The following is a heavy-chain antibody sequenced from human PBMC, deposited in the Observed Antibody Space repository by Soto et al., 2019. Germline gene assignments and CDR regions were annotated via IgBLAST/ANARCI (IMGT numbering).Heavy chain of an antibody. CDR2: ISGGGRST. CDR3: AKQGRGGAFEYYMDV. J-gene: IGHJ6*03. CDR1: GFTFTNYC. D-gene: IGHD1-26*01. V-gene: IGHV3-23*01. Sequence: EVQLLESGGGLVQVGGSLRLSCAASGFTFTNYCMNWVRQAPGKGLEWVSTISGGGRSTYNGDSVRGRFTISRDTTKNTLYVEMNSLRADDTAVYCCAKQGRGGAFEYYMDVGGRGTTVTVSS.